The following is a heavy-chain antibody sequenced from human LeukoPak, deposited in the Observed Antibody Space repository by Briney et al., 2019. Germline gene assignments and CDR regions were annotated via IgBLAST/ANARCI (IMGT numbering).Heavy chain of an antibody. CDR2: ISSSGSYT. V-gene: IGHV3-11*03. CDR3: ATKVTVKTDWFDR. J-gene: IGHJ5*02. CDR1: GFTFSDYY. Sequence: GGSLRLSCAASGFTFSDYYMGWIRQAPGKGLEWISYISSSGSYTNYADSVKGRFTISRDNAKNSLYLQMNSLRAEDTAVYYCATKVTVKTDWFDRWGQGTLVAVSS. D-gene: IGHD1-14*01.